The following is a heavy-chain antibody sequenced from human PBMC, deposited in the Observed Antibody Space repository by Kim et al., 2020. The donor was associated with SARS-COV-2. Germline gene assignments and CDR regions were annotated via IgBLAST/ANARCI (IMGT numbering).Heavy chain of an antibody. Sequence: YYADSVKGRFTISRDNSKTTLYLQMNSLRAEDTAVYYCARDSYGDYPFDYWGQGTLVTVSS. V-gene: IGHV3-66*01. CDR3: ARDSYGDYPFDY. D-gene: IGHD4-17*01. J-gene: IGHJ4*02.